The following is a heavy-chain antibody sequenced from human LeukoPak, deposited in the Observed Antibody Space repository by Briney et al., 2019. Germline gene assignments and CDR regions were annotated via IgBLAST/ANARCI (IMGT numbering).Heavy chain of an antibody. CDR3: ARDNSVGDNAWWFDP. CDR2: INPTGGST. V-gene: IGHV1-46*01. D-gene: IGHD1-26*01. J-gene: IGHJ5*02. Sequence: GASVKVSCKASGYTFTNYYIHWVRQAPGQGLEWMGIINPTGGSTGYAQKFQGRVTMTRDMSTSTDYMELSSLRSEDTAIYYCARDNSVGDNAWWFDPWGQGTLATVSS. CDR1: GYTFTNYY.